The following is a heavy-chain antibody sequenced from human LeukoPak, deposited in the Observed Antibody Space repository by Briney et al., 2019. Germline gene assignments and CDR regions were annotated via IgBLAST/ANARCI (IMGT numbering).Heavy chain of an antibody. Sequence: PGGSLRLSCVASGFTFSTYRMHWVRQVPGKGLVWVSHVKSDGSSATYGDSVEGRFTISRANSRNTLFLQMNSLRAEDTAVYYCAKSLGGVIVTSFDYWGQGTLVTVSS. CDR1: GFTFSTYR. CDR3: AKSLGGVIVTSFDY. D-gene: IGHD3-16*02. J-gene: IGHJ4*02. V-gene: IGHV3-74*01. CDR2: VKSDGSSA.